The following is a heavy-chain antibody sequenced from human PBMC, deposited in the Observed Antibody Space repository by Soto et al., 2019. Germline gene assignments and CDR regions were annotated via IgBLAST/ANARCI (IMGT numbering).Heavy chain of an antibody. CDR1: GGTFSSYT. V-gene: IGHV1-69*08. CDR3: ARDGYYDSSRPPRSHWFDP. Sequence: QVQLVQSGAEVKKPGSSVKVSCKASGGTFSSYTISWVRQAPGQGLEWMGRIIPNLGIANYAQRFQGRVTITADKPTSTASRELSSLRSEDTAVSYCARDGYYDSSRPPRSHWFDPWGQGTLVTVSS. D-gene: IGHD3-22*01. CDR2: IIPNLGIA. J-gene: IGHJ5*02.